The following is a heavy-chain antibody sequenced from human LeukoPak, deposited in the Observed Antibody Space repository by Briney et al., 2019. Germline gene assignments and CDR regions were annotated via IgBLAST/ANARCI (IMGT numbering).Heavy chain of an antibody. D-gene: IGHD6-19*01. CDR1: GGSVSSGNHY. V-gene: IGHV4-61*01. J-gene: IGHJ4*02. Sequence: SETLSLTCAVSGGSVSSGNHYWSWIRQPPGKGLEWIGHVYYSRSTNSNASLRSRVTISLDTSKNQFSLKLSSVTAADTAVYYCARAARSSGSYYFDSWGQGTLVTVSP. CDR3: ARAARSSGSYYFDS. CDR2: VYYSRST.